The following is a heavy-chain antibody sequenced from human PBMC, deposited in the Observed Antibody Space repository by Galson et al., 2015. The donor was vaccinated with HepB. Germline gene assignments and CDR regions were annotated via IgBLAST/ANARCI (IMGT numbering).Heavy chain of an antibody. Sequence: SVKVSCKASGYTFTSYYMHWVRQAPGQGLEWMGIINPSGGSTSYAQKFQGRVTMTRDTSTSTVYMELSSLRSEDTAVYYCARGPCGGDCYSVYNWFDPWGQGTLSPSPQ. V-gene: IGHV1-46*01. D-gene: IGHD2-21*02. CDR1: GYTFTSYY. CDR2: INPSGGST. CDR3: ARGPCGGDCYSVYNWFDP. J-gene: IGHJ5*02.